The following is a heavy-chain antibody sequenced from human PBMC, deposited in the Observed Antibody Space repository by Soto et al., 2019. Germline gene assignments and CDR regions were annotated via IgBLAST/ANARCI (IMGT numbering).Heavy chain of an antibody. CDR1: GGSISSGGYS. J-gene: IGHJ6*02. CDR3: ARAHYGDYGYGMDV. Sequence: PSETLSLTSTVSGGSISSGGYSWTWIRQPPGKGLEWIGYIYHSGSAYYNPSLKSRVTISVDRSKNQFSLKLSSVTAADTAVYYCARAHYGDYGYGMDVWGQGTTVTVSS. CDR2: IYHSGSA. V-gene: IGHV4-30-2*01. D-gene: IGHD4-17*01.